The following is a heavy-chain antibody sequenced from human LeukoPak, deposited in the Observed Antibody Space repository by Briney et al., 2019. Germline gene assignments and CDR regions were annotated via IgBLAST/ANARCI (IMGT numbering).Heavy chain of an antibody. D-gene: IGHD2-15*01. CDR3: AKGVVAATNAAYYGMDV. CDR2: LTNSGGSGGVT. V-gene: IGHV3-23*01. J-gene: IGHJ6*02. Sequence: PGGSLRLSCAASGFTFSTYAMSWVRQAPGKGLEWVSALTNSGGSGGVTYYADSVKGRFTISRDNSKNTLYLQMNSLRPEDTAVYYCAKGVVAATNAAYYGMDVWGQGTTVTVSS. CDR1: GFTFSTYA.